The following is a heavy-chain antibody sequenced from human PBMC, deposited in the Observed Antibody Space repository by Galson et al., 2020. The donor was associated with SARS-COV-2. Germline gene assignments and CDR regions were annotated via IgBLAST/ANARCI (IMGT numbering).Heavy chain of an antibody. D-gene: IGHD3-10*01. Sequence: GESLKISCAVSGFTFSNAWMIWVRQAPGKGLEWVGRIKRSIDGETTDYAASVKGRFIISRDDLKNTLYLHMNGLKTEDTGVYYCAIRFGGLGYMDVWGKGTTVTVSS. V-gene: IGHV3-15*01. J-gene: IGHJ6*03. CDR3: AIRFGGLGYMDV. CDR2: IKRSIDGETT. CDR1: GFTFSNAW.